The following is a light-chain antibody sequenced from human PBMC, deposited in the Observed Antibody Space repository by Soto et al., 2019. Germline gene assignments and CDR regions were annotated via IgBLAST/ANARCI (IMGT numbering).Light chain of an antibody. J-gene: IGLJ2*01. CDR1: TSNIGRHF. V-gene: IGLV1-47*01. CDR2: RND. CDR3: ASWDDSLSGPV. Sequence: QPVLTQPPSASGTPGQRVSIACSGSTSNIGRHFVYWYQQLPGTAPQLLIYRNDQRPSGVPDRFSGSKSGTSASLAISGLRSEDEADYYCASWDDSLSGPVFGGGTKVTVL.